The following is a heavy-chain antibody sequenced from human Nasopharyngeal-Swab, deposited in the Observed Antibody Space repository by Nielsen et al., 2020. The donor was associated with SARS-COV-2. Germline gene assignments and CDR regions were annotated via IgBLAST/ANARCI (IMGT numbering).Heavy chain of an antibody. CDR3: AKDRDSGDDSGEYYHYYGMDV. J-gene: IGHJ6*02. CDR2: ISGADDST. CDR1: GFIFKNYA. D-gene: IGHD5-12*01. V-gene: IGHV3-23*01. Sequence: GGSLRLSCSASGFIFKNYAMNWVRQAPGRGLEWVSAISGADDSTKYADSVKGRFTIFRDNSKNTLDLQMNSLRAEDTAMYYCAKDRDSGDDSGEYYHYYGMDVWGQGTSVTVS.